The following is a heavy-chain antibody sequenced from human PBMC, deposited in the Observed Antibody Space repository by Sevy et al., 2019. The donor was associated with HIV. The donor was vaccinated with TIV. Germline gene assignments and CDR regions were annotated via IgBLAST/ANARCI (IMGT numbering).Heavy chain of an antibody. J-gene: IGHJ4*02. CDR3: TMYSNSDY. CDR2: IKSKTNGGTT. Sequence: GGSLRLSCTASGFTFSNAWMSWVRQAPGKGLEWVGRIKSKTNGGTTDYAAPVKVRFTISRDESKNTLFLQMNSLKTEDTALYYCTMYSNSDYWGQGTLVTVSS. CDR1: GFTFSNAW. V-gene: IGHV3-15*01. D-gene: IGHD6-6*01.